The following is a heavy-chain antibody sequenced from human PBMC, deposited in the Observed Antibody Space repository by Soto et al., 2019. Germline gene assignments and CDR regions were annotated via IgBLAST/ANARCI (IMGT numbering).Heavy chain of an antibody. Sequence: SETLSLTCTVSGGSISSGGYYWSWIRQHPGKGLEWIGYIYYSGSTYYNPSLKSRVTISVDTSKNQFSLKLSSVTAADTAVYYCARSGYSYGPNLLLYWGQGTLVTVS. CDR3: ARSGYSYGPNLLLY. CDR1: GGSISSGGYY. V-gene: IGHV4-31*03. J-gene: IGHJ4*02. CDR2: IYYSGST. D-gene: IGHD5-18*01.